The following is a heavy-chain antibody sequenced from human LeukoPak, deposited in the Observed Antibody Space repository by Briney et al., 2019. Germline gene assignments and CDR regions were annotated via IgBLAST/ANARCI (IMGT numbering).Heavy chain of an antibody. Sequence: SETLSLTCTVSGDSISSFYWSCLRQPPGKGLEWIGYIYYSGSTNYNSSLSLKSRVTISVDTSKNQFSLKLSSVTAADTAVYYCAVSAAALFDPWGQGTLVTVSS. D-gene: IGHD6-6*01. J-gene: IGHJ5*02. CDR1: GDSISSFY. CDR2: IYYSGST. CDR3: AVSAAALFDP. V-gene: IGHV4-59*12.